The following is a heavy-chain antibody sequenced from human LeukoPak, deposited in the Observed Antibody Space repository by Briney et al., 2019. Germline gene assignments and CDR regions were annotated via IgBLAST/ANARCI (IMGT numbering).Heavy chain of an antibody. CDR3: ARPYYSNYYYYGMDV. Sequence: PGGSLRLSCAASGFTFSTSGMHWVRQAPGKGLEWVGIIWYDGSNKYYADSVKGRFTISRDNSKNTLYLQMNSLRVEDTAVYYCARPYYSNYYYYGMDVWGQGTTVTVSS. CDR2: IWYDGSNK. V-gene: IGHV3-33*01. D-gene: IGHD4-11*01. J-gene: IGHJ6*02. CDR1: GFTFSTSG.